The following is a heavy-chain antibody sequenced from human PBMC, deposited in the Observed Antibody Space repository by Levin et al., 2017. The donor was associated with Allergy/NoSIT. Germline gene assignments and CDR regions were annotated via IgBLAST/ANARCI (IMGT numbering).Heavy chain of an antibody. J-gene: IGHJ4*02. CDR1: GFSLSTSGVG. D-gene: IGHD6-19*01. CDR2: IYWDDDK. CDR3: AHSYSGWLLPLTPRYYFDY. V-gene: IGHV2-5*02. Sequence: SGPTLVKPTQTLTLTCTFSGFSLSTSGVGVGWIRQPPGKALEWLALIYWDDDKRYSPSLKSRLTITKDTSKNQVVLTMTNMDPVDTATYYCAHSYSGWLLPLTPRYYFDYWGQGTLVTVSS.